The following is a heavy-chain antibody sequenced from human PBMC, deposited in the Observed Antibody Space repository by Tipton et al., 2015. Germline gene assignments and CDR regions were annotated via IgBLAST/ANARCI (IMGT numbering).Heavy chain of an antibody. CDR2: ISYDGSIK. CDR1: GFTFSNYG. Sequence: SLRLSCAASGFTFSNYGIHWVRQAPGKGLEWVAVISYDGSIKYYVDSVKGRFTISRDNSKNTLYLQMNSLRAEDTAVYYCAKSATPDRRITMVRGASSAWFDPWGQGTLVTVSS. V-gene: IGHV3-30*18. CDR3: AKSATPDRRITMVRGASSAWFDP. D-gene: IGHD3-10*01. J-gene: IGHJ5*02.